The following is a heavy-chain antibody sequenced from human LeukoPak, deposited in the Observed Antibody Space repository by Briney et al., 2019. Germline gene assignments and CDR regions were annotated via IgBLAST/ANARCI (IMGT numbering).Heavy chain of an antibody. CDR2: VFHSGTT. Sequence: SETLSLTCAVSGYSISSSFYWGWIRQPPGKGLEWIGNVFHSGTTYYNPSLKSRVTISVDTSKNQFSLKLTSVTAADTALYYCARCSYSYYYMDVWGKGTTVTVSS. CDR3: ARCSYSYYYMDV. CDR1: GYSISSSFY. V-gene: IGHV4-38-2*01. J-gene: IGHJ6*03. D-gene: IGHD2-21*01.